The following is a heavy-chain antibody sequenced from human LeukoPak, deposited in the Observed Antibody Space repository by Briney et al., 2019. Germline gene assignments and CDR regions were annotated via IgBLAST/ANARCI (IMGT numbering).Heavy chain of an antibody. J-gene: IGHJ5*02. Sequence: PSETLSLTCTVSGGSISSSSYYWGWIRQPPGKGLEWIGSIYYSGSTYYNPSLKSRVTISADTSKNQVSLKLRSVTAADTAVYYCATGGHYYDSSAYWNWFDPWGQGTLVTVSS. D-gene: IGHD3-22*01. V-gene: IGHV4-39*07. CDR1: GGSISSSSYY. CDR2: IYYSGST. CDR3: ATGGHYYDSSAYWNWFDP.